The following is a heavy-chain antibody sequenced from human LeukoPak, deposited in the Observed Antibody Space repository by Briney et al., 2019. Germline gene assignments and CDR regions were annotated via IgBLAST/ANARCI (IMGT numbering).Heavy chain of an antibody. CDR1: GFTFSSYS. V-gene: IGHV3-21*01. CDR2: ISSSSSYI. Sequence: PGGSLRLSCAASGFTFSSYSMNWVRQAPGKWLEWVSSISSSSSYIYYADSVKGRFTISRDNAKNSLYLQMNSLGAEDTAVYYCARDLGGGFDYWGQGTLVTVSS. J-gene: IGHJ4*02. D-gene: IGHD3-16*01. CDR3: ARDLGGGFDY.